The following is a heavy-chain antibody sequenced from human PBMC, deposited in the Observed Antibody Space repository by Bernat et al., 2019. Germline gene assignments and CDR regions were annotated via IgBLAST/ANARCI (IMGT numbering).Heavy chain of an antibody. Sequence: EVQLLESGGGLIPPGGSLRLSCAASGFIFNNYAMNWVRQAPGKGLEWVSTISGSGGSTDYTDSVKGRFTISRDSSKNTLYLEMNSLRAEDTAIYYCAKGGSEVVAAASSYWGQGTLVIVSS. CDR3: AKGGSEVVAAASSY. V-gene: IGHV3-23*01. D-gene: IGHD2-15*01. J-gene: IGHJ4*02. CDR1: GFIFNNYA. CDR2: ISGSGGST.